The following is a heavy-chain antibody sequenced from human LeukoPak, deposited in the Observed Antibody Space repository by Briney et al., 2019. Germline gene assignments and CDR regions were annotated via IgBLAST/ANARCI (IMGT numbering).Heavy chain of an antibody. V-gene: IGHV1-69*13. CDR3: ARDVPIVATTPQPPGDY. CDR1: GYTFTGYY. J-gene: IGHJ4*02. CDR2: IIPIFGTA. D-gene: IGHD5-12*01. Sequence: GASVKVSCKASGYTFTGYYMHWVRQAPGQGLEWMGGIIPIFGTANYAQKFQGRVTITADESTSTAYMELSSLRSEDTAVYYCARDVPIVATTPQPPGDYWGQGTLVTVSS.